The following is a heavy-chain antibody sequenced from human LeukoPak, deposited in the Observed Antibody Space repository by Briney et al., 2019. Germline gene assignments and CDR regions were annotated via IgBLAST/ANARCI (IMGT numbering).Heavy chain of an antibody. CDR3: VRDGRKSRVVDIVRKKETGYYYYMDV. J-gene: IGHJ6*03. CDR2: IKEDGSEK. CDR1: GFTFSYYG. D-gene: IGHD2-2*03. Sequence: GGSLRLSCAASGFTFSYYGMTWVRQAPGKGLEWVGNIKEDGSEKYYVDSVKGRFTISRDNAKNSLYLQVNSLRAEDTAVFSCVRDGRKSRVVDIVRKKETGYYYYMDVWGKGTTVTVSS. V-gene: IGHV3-7*01.